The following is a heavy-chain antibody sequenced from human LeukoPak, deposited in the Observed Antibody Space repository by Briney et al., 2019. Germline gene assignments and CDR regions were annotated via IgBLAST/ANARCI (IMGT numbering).Heavy chain of an antibody. J-gene: IGHJ6*02. CDR1: GFTFRSYP. CDR3: AKVTNSGYDPGSYYYYGMDV. V-gene: IGHV3-23*01. CDR2: ISRSHGSK. D-gene: IGHD5-12*01. Sequence: PGGSLRLSRSAPGFTFRSYPMTSVRQAPGKGQEMVPPISRSHGSKYYASSVKGRFTISRDNYKNTLYLQMNSLRAEDTAVYYCAKVTNSGYDPGSYYYYGMDVWGQGTTVTVSS.